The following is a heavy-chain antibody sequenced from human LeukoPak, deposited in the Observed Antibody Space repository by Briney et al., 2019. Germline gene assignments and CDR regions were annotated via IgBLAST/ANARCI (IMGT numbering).Heavy chain of an antibody. D-gene: IGHD6-19*01. J-gene: IGHJ5*02. CDR2: IIPILGIA. Sequence: SVKVSCKASGGTFSSYAISWVRQAPGQGLEWMGRIIPILGIANYAQKSQGRVTITADKSTSTAYMELRSLRSDDTAVYYCARDGSYGAGWFDPWGQGTLVTVSS. CDR3: ARDGSYGAGWFDP. CDR1: GGTFSSYA. V-gene: IGHV1-69*04.